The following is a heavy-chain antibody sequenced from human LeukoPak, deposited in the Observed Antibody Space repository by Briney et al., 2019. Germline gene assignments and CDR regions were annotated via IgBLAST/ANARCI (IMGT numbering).Heavy chain of an antibody. V-gene: IGHV4-39*01. J-gene: IGHJ6*03. Sequence: SETLSPTCTVSGVSISSSSYYWGWIRQPPGKGLEWIRSIYYSGSTYYNPSLKSRVTISVDTSKNQFSLKLSSVTAAYTAVYYWARHSSGWYYYYYYMDVWGKGTAVTVSS. D-gene: IGHD6-19*01. CDR2: IYYSGST. CDR3: ARHSSGWYYYYYYMDV. CDR1: GVSISSSSYY.